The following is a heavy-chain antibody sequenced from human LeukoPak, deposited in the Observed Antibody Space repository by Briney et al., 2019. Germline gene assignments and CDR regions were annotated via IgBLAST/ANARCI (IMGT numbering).Heavy chain of an antibody. CDR1: GYTFTSYG. Sequence: ASVKVSCKASGYTFTSYGISWVRQAPGQGLEWMGWISAYNGNTNYAQKLQGRVTMTTDTSTSTAYMELWSLRSDDTAVYYCARWGATRRYYYGMDVWGQGTTVTVSS. V-gene: IGHV1-18*01. D-gene: IGHD1-26*01. J-gene: IGHJ6*02. CDR2: ISAYNGNT. CDR3: ARWGATRRYYYGMDV.